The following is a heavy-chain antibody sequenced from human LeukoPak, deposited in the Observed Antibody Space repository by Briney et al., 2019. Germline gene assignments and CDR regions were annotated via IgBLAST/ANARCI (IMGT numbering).Heavy chain of an antibody. V-gene: IGHV3-30*18. D-gene: IGHD3-22*01. Sequence: SGGSLRLSCAASGFTFSSYGMHWVRQAPGKGLEWVAVISYDGSNKYYADSVKGRFTISRDNSKNTLYLQMNSLRAEDTAVYYCAKDHDRDSSGYTLFDYWGQGTLVTVSS. CDR3: AKDHDRDSSGYTLFDY. J-gene: IGHJ4*02. CDR2: ISYDGSNK. CDR1: GFTFSSYG.